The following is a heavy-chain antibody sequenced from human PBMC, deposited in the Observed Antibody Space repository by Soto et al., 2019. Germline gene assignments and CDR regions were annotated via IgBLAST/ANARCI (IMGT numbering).Heavy chain of an antibody. J-gene: IGHJ6*02. Sequence: LSLTCSVSGGSISSYYWSWIRQPAGKGLEWIGRIYTSGSTNYNPSLKSRVTMSVDTSKNQFSLKLSSVTAADTAVYYCARCVTGRLGYCSGGSCSTPERYYYYGMDVWVQGTTVTVSS. CDR3: ARCVTGRLGYCSGGSCSTPERYYYYGMDV. CDR2: IYTSGST. V-gene: IGHV4-4*07. CDR1: GGSISSYY. D-gene: IGHD2-15*01.